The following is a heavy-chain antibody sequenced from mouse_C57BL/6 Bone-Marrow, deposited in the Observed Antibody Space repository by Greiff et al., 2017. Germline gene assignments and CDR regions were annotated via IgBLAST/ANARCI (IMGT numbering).Heavy chain of an antibody. V-gene: IGHV14-4*01. CDR3: TTLDYGIDGLDY. CDR1: GFNIQDYY. D-gene: IGHD2-1*01. CDR2: IDPGNGDT. Sequence: EVKLLQSGAELVRPGASVKLSCTASGFNIQDYYMHWVKQRPEQGLEWIGWIDPGNGDTYYASKFQGKATLTADTSSNTAYMQLSSLPSEDTDVYDCTTLDYGIDGLDYWGQGTTLTVSS. J-gene: IGHJ2*01.